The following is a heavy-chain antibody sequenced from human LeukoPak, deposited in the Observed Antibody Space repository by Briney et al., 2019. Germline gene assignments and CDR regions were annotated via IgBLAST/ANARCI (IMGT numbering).Heavy chain of an antibody. CDR2: IYNSGST. D-gene: IGHD1-26*01. CDR1: GGSISIYY. J-gene: IGHJ4*02. Sequence: PSETLSLTCTVSGGSISIYYWSWLRQPPGKGLEWIGYIYNSGSTIYNPSLRSRVTISVGTSKNQFSLKLNSVTAADTAVYYCVRDRELTYWSQGTLVTVSS. V-gene: IGHV4-59*01. CDR3: VRDRELTY.